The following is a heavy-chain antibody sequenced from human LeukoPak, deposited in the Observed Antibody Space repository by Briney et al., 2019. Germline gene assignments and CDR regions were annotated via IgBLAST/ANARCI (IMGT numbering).Heavy chain of an antibody. CDR3: AKDRGYSYGYPNDYFDY. V-gene: IGHV3-30*18. CDR2: ISYDGSNK. D-gene: IGHD5-18*01. Sequence: GGSLRLSCAASGFTFSSYGMHWVRQAPGKGLEWVAVISYDGSNKYYADSVKGRFTISRDNPKNTLYLQMNSLRAEDTAVYYCAKDRGYSYGYPNDYFDYWGQGTLVTVSS. CDR1: GFTFSSYG. J-gene: IGHJ4*02.